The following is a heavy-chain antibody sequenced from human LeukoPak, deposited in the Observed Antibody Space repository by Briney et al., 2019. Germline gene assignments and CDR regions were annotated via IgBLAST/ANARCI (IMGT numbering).Heavy chain of an antibody. CDR1: GFTFDDYA. V-gene: IGHV3-43*02. J-gene: IGHJ4*02. CDR2: ISGDGGST. D-gene: IGHD3-22*01. Sequence: PGGSLRLSCAASGFTFDDYAMHWVRQAPGKGLEWVSLISGDGGSTYYADSVKGRFTISRDNSKNSLYLQMNSLRTEDTALYYCAKGRYPGGTMIVVVSPFDYWGQGTLVTVSS. CDR3: AKGRYPGGTMIVVVSPFDY.